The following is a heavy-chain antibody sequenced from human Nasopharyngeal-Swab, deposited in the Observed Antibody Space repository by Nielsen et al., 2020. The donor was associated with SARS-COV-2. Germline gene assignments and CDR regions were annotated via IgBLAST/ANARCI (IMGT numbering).Heavy chain of an antibody. CDR1: GGTFIGYA. Sequence: SVKVSCKASGGTFIGYAISWVRQAPGQGLEWMGGIITIFGTANYAQKFQGRVTITADESTSTAYMELSSLRSEDTAVYYCARGGYYGSGSYFHYYYGMDVWGQGTTVTVSS. CDR3: ARGGYYGSGSYFHYYYGMDV. CDR2: IITIFGTA. V-gene: IGHV1-69*13. D-gene: IGHD3-10*01. J-gene: IGHJ6*02.